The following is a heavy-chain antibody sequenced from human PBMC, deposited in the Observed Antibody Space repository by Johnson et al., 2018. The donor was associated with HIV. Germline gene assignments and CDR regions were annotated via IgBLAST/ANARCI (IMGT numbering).Heavy chain of an antibody. V-gene: IGHV3-9*01. CDR2: ISWNSGSI. CDR3: AKDRYSYGSGAGIDAFDI. J-gene: IGHJ3*02. D-gene: IGHD3-10*01. Sequence: VQLVESGGGVVQPGRSLRLSCAASGFTFSSYAMHWVRQAPGKGLEWVSGISWNSGSIGYVDSVKGRFTVSRDNAENSLYLQMNSLRTEDTALYYCAKDRYSYGSGAGIDAFDIWGQGTVVTVSS. CDR1: GFTFSSYA.